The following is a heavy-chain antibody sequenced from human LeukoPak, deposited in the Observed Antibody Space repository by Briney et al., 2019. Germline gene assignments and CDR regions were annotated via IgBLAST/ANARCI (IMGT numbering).Heavy chain of an antibody. D-gene: IGHD1-26*01. CDR2: ISTSSIST. V-gene: IGHV3-11*05. CDR1: GFTFSDYY. J-gene: IGHJ4*02. CDR3: ARVGGTYYLDY. Sequence: GGSLRLSCAASGFTFSDYYMSWIRQAPGKGLEWVSDISTSSISTKYADSVRGRFTVSRDNATNSLYLQMNSLRAEDTAVYYCARVGGTYYLDYWGQGTLVTVSS.